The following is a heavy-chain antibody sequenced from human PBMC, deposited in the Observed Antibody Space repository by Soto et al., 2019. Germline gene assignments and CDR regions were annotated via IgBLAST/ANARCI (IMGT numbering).Heavy chain of an antibody. CDR1: GGPFSGYY. CDR3: ARGQGSSWDRRYYYGMDV. J-gene: IGHJ6*02. Sequence: PSETLSLTCAVYGGPFSGYYWSWIRQPPGKGLEWIGEINHSGSTNYNPSLKSRVTISVDTSKNQFSLKLSSVTAADTAVYYCARGQGSSWDRRYYYGMDVWGQGTTVTVSS. CDR2: INHSGST. D-gene: IGHD6-13*01. V-gene: IGHV4-34*01.